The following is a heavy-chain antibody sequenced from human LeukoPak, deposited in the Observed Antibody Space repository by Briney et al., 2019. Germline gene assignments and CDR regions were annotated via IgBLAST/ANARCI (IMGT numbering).Heavy chain of an antibody. CDR2: IRYDGSNK. CDR3: AKLAVVVPAASWFDP. Sequence: GGSLRLSCAASGFIFSSYGMHWVRQAPGKGLEWVAFIRYDGSNKYYADSVKGRFTISRDNSKNTLYLQMNSLRAEDTAVYYCAKLAVVVPAASWFDPWGQGTLVTVSS. D-gene: IGHD2-2*01. CDR1: GFIFSSYG. V-gene: IGHV3-30*02. J-gene: IGHJ5*02.